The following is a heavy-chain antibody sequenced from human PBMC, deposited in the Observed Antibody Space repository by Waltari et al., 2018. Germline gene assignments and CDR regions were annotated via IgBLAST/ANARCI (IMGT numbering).Heavy chain of an antibody. Sequence: QVQLVQSGAEVKKPGSSVKVSCKASGGTFSSYTISWVRQAPGQGLEWMGRIIPILGIANYAQKFQGRVTITADKATSTAYMELSSLRSEDTAVYYCARSAHYCSSTSCHFDYWGQGTLVTVSS. J-gene: IGHJ4*02. D-gene: IGHD2-2*01. CDR3: ARSAHYCSSTSCHFDY. CDR2: IIPILGIA. CDR1: GGTFSSYT. V-gene: IGHV1-69*02.